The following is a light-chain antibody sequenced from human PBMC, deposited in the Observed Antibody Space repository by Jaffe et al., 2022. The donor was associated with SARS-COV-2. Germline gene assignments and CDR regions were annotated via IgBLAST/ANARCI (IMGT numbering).Light chain of an antibody. V-gene: IGLV2-14*01. CDR2: DVI. CDR3: SSSTSSSTVI. J-gene: IGLJ2*01. CDR1: SSDVGGHNY. Sequence: QSALTQPASVSGSPGQSITISCTETSSDVGGHNYVSWYQQHPGKAPQLIIYDVINRPSGVSYRFSGSKSGNTASLTISGLQAEDEADYYCSSSTSSSTVIFGGGTKLTVL.